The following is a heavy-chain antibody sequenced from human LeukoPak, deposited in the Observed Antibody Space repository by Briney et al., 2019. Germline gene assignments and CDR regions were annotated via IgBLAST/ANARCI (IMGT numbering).Heavy chain of an antibody. V-gene: IGHV4-34*01. CDR3: ARGQTDDYGDLTLLEVYYFDY. CDR1: GGSFSGYY. CDR2: INHSGST. D-gene: IGHD4-17*01. Sequence: PSETLSLTCAVYGGSFSGYYWSWIRQPPGKGLGWIGEINHSGSTNYNPSLKSRVTISVDTSKNQFSLKLSSVTAADTAVYYCARGQTDDYGDLTLLEVYYFDYWGQGTLVTVSS. J-gene: IGHJ4*02.